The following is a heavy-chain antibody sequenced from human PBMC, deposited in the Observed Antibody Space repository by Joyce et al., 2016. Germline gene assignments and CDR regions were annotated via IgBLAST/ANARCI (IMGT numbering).Heavy chain of an antibody. CDR1: GGPCRGFF. V-gene: IGHV4-34*01. J-gene: IGHJ4*02. CDR2: INNSGVT. CDR3: ARSQWLAPLMY. D-gene: IGHD6-19*01. Sequence: QVQLQQWGAGLLKPSETLSLTCAVSGGPCRGFFWTWVRQPSGKGLEWIGDINNSGVTNYNPSLKPRVTFSVDTSKNQFSLKLTSLSAADTAVYYCARSQWLAPLMYWGQGTPVTVSS.